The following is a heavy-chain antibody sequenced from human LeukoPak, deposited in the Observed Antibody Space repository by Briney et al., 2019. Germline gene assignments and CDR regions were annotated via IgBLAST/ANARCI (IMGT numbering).Heavy chain of an antibody. V-gene: IGHV1-2*02. CDR3: ARGLTYSSGWLDYYYYYMDV. Sequence: ASVKVSCKASGYTFTGYYMHWVRHAPGQGLEWMGWIKPNSGGTNYAQKFQGRVTMTRDTSISTAYMELSRLRSDDTAVYYCARGLTYSSGWLDYYYYYMDVWGKGTTVTVSS. CDR1: GYTFTGYY. CDR2: IKPNSGGT. J-gene: IGHJ6*03. D-gene: IGHD6-19*01.